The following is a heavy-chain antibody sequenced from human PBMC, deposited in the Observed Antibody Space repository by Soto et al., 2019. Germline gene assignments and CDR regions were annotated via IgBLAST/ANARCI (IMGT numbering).Heavy chain of an antibody. V-gene: IGHV3-30*03. D-gene: IGHD5-18*01. J-gene: IGHJ6*02. CDR1: GFTFSAYS. Sequence: GGSLRLSCAASGFTFSAYSMNWVRQAPGKGLEWVAVISYDGSNKYYTDSVKGRFTISRDNSKNTLYLQMSSLRAEDTAVYYWGRVRGYTYGTPYYGMDVWGQGTTVTVPS. CDR3: GRVRGYTYGTPYYGMDV. CDR2: ISYDGSNK.